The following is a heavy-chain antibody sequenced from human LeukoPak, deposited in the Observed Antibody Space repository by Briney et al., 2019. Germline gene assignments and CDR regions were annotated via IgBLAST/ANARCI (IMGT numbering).Heavy chain of an antibody. D-gene: IGHD4-11*01. CDR1: GGSISSDY. CDR2: IYTSGST. V-gene: IGHV4-4*07. J-gene: IGHJ5*02. CDR3: ARTSTLTTAFDI. Sequence: KPSETLSLTCTVSGGSISSDYWSWSRQPAGKGLEWIGHIYTSGSTNYNPSLTGRVTMSLDTSKNQFSLKLTSVTAADTAVYYCARTSTLTTAFDIWGQGTLVTVSS.